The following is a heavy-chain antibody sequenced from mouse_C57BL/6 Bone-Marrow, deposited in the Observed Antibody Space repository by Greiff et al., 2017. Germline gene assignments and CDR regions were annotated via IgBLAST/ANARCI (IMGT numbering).Heavy chain of an antibody. CDR2: ISSGSSTI. Sequence: EVKLMESGGGLVKPGGSLKLSCAASGFTFSDYGMHWVRQAPEKGLEWVAYISSGSSTIYYADTVKGRFTISRDNAKNTLFLQMTSLRSEDTAMYYCARPGYGWAMDYWCQGTSVTVSS. J-gene: IGHJ4*01. D-gene: IGHD3-1*01. CDR1: GFTFSDYG. V-gene: IGHV5-17*01. CDR3: ARPGYGWAMDY.